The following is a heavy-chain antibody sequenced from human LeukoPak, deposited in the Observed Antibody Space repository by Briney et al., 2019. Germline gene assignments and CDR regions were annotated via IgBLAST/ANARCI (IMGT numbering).Heavy chain of an antibody. CDR3: ARVSGKYQLLYGGDNWFDP. CDR1: GFTVSTNY. Sequence: PGGSLRLSCAASGFTVSTNYMSWVRQAPGKGLEWVSVIYSGGSTYFADSVKGRFTISRDNSKNTLYLQMNSLRAEDTAVYYCARVSGKYQLLYGGDNWFDPWGQGTLVTISS. CDR2: IYSGGST. V-gene: IGHV3-53*01. D-gene: IGHD2-2*02. J-gene: IGHJ5*02.